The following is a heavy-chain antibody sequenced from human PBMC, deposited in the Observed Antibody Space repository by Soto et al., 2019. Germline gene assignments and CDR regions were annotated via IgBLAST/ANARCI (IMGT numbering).Heavy chain of an antibody. CDR3: ARGIAVAGTGVWFDP. D-gene: IGHD6-19*01. CDR2: INPNSGGT. J-gene: IGHJ5*02. Sequence: VASVKVSCKASGYTFTGYYMHWVRQAPGQGLEWMGWINPNSGGTNYAQKFQGWVTMTRDTSISTAYMELSRLRSDDTAVYYCARGIAVAGTGVWFDPWGQGTLVTVSS. CDR1: GYTFTGYY. V-gene: IGHV1-2*04.